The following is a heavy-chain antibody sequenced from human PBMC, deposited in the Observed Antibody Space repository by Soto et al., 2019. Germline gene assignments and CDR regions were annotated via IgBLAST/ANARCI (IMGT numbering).Heavy chain of an antibody. CDR1: GFTFSSYA. Sequence: PGGSLRLSCAASGFTFSSYAMSWVRQAPGKGLEWVSGITSSGSRTYYADSVKGRFTISRDNSKMYLQMNSLRAEDTAVYYCAKDPSPYDFVSLYYFDYWGPGT. CDR3: AKDPSPYDFVSLYYFDY. V-gene: IGHV3-23*01. J-gene: IGHJ4*02. CDR2: ITSSGSRT. D-gene: IGHD3-3*01.